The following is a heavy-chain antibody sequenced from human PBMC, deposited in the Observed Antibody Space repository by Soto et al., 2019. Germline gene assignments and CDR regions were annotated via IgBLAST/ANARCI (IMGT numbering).Heavy chain of an antibody. CDR3: ARRGRWLQLEAFDI. D-gene: IGHD1-1*01. CDR2: IYPGDSDT. J-gene: IGHJ3*02. Sequence: PGESLKISCKGSGYSFTSYWIGWVRQINGKGLEWMGLIYPGDSDTRYSPSFQGQVTISADKSISTAYLQWSSLKASDTAMYYCARRGRWLQLEAFDIWGQGTMGTVAS. V-gene: IGHV5-51*01. CDR1: GYSFTSYW.